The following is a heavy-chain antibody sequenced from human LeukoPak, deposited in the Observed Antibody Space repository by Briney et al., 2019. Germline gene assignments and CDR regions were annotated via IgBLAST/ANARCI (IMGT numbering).Heavy chain of an antibody. V-gene: IGHV4-34*01. CDR1: GGSFSGYY. CDR2: INHSGST. CDR3: ARLSIAAPH. D-gene: IGHD6-6*01. Sequence: PSETLSLTCAVSGGSFSGYYWSWIRQPPGKGLEWIGEINHSGSTNYNPSLKSRVTISVDTSKNQFSLKLSSVTAADTAVCYCARLSIAAPHWGQGTLVTVSS. J-gene: IGHJ4*02.